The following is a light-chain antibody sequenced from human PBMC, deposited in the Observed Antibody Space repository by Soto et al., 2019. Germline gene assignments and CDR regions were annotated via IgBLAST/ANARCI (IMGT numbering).Light chain of an antibody. V-gene: IGLV2-8*01. CDR1: SSDVGGYNY. Sequence: QSVLTQPPSASGSPGQSGTISCTGTSSDVGGYNYVSWYQQYPGKAPKLIIYEVYKRPSGVPDRFSGSKSGNTAALTVSGLQAEDEADYYCSSYVGTNSYVFGTGTKVTV. CDR3: SSYVGTNSYV. CDR2: EVY. J-gene: IGLJ1*01.